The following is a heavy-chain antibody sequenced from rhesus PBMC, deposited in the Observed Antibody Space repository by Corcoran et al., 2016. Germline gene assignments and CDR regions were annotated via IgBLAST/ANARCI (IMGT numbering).Heavy chain of an antibody. CDR3: VRDLYSGNQYYVDF. Sequence: QVQLQESGPGLVKPSETLSLTCAVSGASISSYWWNWIRQTPGKGLEWIGEINGSGGHTSHSPSLNVPVNMSKAASKTQCSLKLTSVTAADTAVYYCVRDLYSGNQYYVDFWGQGVLVTVSS. CDR1: GASISSYW. J-gene: IGHJ4*01. D-gene: IGHD1-44*01. CDR2: INGSGGHT. V-gene: IGHV4-80*01.